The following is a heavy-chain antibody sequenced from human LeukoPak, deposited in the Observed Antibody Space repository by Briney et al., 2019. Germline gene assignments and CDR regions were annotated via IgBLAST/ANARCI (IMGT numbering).Heavy chain of an antibody. Sequence: SVKVSCKASGGTFSSYAISWVREAPGQGLEWMGGIIPILGTANYAQKFQGRVTITADESTSTAYMELSSLRSEDTAVYYCARDQCSGSYDVSLAYWGQGTLVTVSS. CDR2: IIPILGTA. CDR3: ARDQCSGSYDVSLAY. V-gene: IGHV1-69*13. CDR1: GGTFSSYA. J-gene: IGHJ4*02. D-gene: IGHD1-26*01.